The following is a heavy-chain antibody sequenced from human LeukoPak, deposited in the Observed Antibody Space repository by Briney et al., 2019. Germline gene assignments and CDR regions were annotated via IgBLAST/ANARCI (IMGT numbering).Heavy chain of an antibody. CDR2: IYYSGST. D-gene: IGHD3-10*01. Sequence: SETLSLTCTVSGGSISSSSYYWGWIRQPPGKGLEWIGSIYYSGSTYYNPSLKSRVTISVDTSKNQFSLKLSSVTPEDTAVYYCVRDDETEGRALDYWGQGTLVTVSS. J-gene: IGHJ4*02. V-gene: IGHV4-39*02. CDR3: VRDDETEGRALDY. CDR1: GGSISSSSYY.